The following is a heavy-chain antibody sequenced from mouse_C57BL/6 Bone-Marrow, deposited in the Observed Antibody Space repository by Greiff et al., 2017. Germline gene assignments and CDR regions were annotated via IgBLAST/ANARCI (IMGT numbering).Heavy chain of an antibody. CDR1: GFTFSSYG. V-gene: IGHV5-6*01. CDR3: ARQGGYYAMDY. CDR2: LSSGGSYT. Sequence: EVQLVESGGDLVKPGGSLKLSCAASGFTFSSYGMSWVRQTPDKRLEWVATLSSGGSYTYYPDSVKGRFTISRDNAKNTLYLQMSSLKSEDTAMYYCARQGGYYAMDYWGQGTSVTVSS. J-gene: IGHJ4*01.